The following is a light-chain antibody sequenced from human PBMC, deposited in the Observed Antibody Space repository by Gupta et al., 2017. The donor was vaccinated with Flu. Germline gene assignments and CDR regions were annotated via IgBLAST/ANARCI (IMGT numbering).Light chain of an antibody. V-gene: IGLV8-61*01. CDR3: ALFMGGGIWV. CDR1: SGSVSTSHY. J-gene: IGLJ3*02. CDR2: NTN. Sequence: QTVVTQEPSFSVSPGGTVTLTCALRSGSVSTSHYPSWYRQTPGQVPRTLISNTNTRSSGVPDRFSGSILGNKAALTITGAQTDDESNYYCALFMGGGIWVFGGGTKLTVL.